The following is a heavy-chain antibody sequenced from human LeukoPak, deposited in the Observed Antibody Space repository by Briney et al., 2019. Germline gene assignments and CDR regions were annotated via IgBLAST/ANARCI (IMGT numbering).Heavy chain of an antibody. J-gene: IGHJ4*02. Sequence: GGSLRLSSAASGFTFSSDAMSWVRQAPGERVGRVSAISGSVGSTYYADSVKGRLTISRDNSKNTLSLQMNSLRAEDTAVYYCATRGTYYLPHDYWGQGTLVTVSS. CDR1: GFTFSSDA. CDR2: ISGSVGST. CDR3: ATRGTYYLPHDY. V-gene: IGHV3-23*01. D-gene: IGHD1-26*01.